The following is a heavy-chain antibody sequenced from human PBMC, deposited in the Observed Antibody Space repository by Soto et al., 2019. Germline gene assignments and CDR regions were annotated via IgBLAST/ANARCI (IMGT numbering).Heavy chain of an antibody. CDR1: GFTFSSYW. Sequence: PGGSLRLSCAASGFTFSSYWMHWVRQAPGKGPVWVSRINSDGSSTSYADSVKGRFTISRDNAKNTMYLQMNSLRAEDTAVYYCVRGDKTSGMNVWGQGTTVTVSS. J-gene: IGHJ6*02. CDR2: INSDGSST. CDR3: VRGDKTSGMNV. V-gene: IGHV3-74*01.